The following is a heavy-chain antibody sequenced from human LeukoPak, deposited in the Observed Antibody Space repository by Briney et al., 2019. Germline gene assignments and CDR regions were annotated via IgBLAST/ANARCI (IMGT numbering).Heavy chain of an antibody. D-gene: IGHD3-22*01. CDR3: ARDLTRYYYDSSGYGPIDY. CDR1: GYTFTSYG. CDR2: ISAYNGNT. J-gene: IGHJ4*02. V-gene: IGHV1-18*01. Sequence: ASVKVSCKASGYTFTSYGTSWVRQAPGQGLEWMGWISAYNGNTNYAQKLQGRVTMTTDTSTSTAYMELRSLRSDDTAVYYCARDLTRYYYDSSGYGPIDYWGQGTLVTVSS.